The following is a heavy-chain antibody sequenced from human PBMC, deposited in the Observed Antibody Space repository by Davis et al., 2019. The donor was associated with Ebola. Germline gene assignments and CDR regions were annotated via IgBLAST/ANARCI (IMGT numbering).Heavy chain of an antibody. V-gene: IGHV4-59*11. CDR1: GASIRSHY. J-gene: IGHJ4*02. Sequence: MPSETLSLTCAVSGASIRSHYWSWIRQPPGKGLEWIGYIYYTGSSYYNPSLKSRVTMSVDTSKNQFSLNLSSVTVADTAVYYCARKPISEGYLHYFDYWGQGTLVTVSS. CDR3: ARKPISEGYLHYFDY. D-gene: IGHD1-26*01. CDR2: IYYTGSS.